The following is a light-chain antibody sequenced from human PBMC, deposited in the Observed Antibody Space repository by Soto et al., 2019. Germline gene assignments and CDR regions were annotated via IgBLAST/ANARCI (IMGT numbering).Light chain of an antibody. CDR3: ISYTGSSTSYV. CDR2: GVS. Sequence: QSFLTEPACVSVSPGQSITISCSGTRSDIGSYNYVAWYQQFPGKTPKILIYGVSNRPSGVSSRFSGSKSGNTASLTISGLQAEDEADYYCISYTGSSTSYVFGSGTKVTIL. CDR1: RSDIGSYNY. J-gene: IGLJ1*01. V-gene: IGLV2-14*01.